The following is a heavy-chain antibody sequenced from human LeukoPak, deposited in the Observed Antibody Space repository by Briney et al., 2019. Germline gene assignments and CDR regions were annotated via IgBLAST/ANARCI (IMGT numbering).Heavy chain of an antibody. CDR2: INPNNGGT. D-gene: IGHD3-10*01. Sequence: ASVKVSCKASGYTFTGHYMHWVRQAPGQGLEWMGWINPNNGGTNYAQKFQGRVTMTRDTSITTAYMELSRLRSDDTAVYYCASGSTMVRGVIIGPPPDYFDYWGQGTLVTVSS. CDR3: ASGSTMVRGVIIGPPPDYFDY. CDR1: GYTFTGHY. J-gene: IGHJ4*02. V-gene: IGHV1-2*02.